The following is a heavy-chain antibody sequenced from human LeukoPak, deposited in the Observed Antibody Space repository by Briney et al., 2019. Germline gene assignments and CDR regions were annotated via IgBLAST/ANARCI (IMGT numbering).Heavy chain of an antibody. Sequence: GGSLRLSCAASRFTFSRYAMDWVRQAPGKGLECVAAISSDGNNKYYADSVKGRFSISRDNSKNTLYLQMDSLRAEDTAVYYCARDLGGYNYFDYWGQGTLVTVSS. CDR3: ARDLGGYNYFDY. CDR1: RFTFSRYA. V-gene: IGHV3-30-3*01. J-gene: IGHJ4*02. D-gene: IGHD5-18*01. CDR2: ISSDGNNK.